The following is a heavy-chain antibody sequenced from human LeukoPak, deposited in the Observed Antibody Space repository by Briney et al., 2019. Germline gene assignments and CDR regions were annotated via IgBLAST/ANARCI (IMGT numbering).Heavy chain of an antibody. V-gene: IGHV1-46*01. CDR3: ARYEGAAYFDY. J-gene: IGHJ4*02. Sequence: ASVTVSCKASGYTFTSYYMHWVRQAPGQGLEWMGIINPSGGSTSYAQKFQGRVTMTRDTSTSTVYMELSSLRSEDTAVYYCARYEGAAYFDYWGQGTLVTVSS. D-gene: IGHD1-26*01. CDR2: INPSGGST. CDR1: GYTFTSYY.